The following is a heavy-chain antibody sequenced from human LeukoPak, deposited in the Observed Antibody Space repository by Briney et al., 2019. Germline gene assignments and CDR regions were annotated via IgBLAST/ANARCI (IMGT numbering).Heavy chain of an antibody. CDR1: GFTITSNY. CDR3: ARADGAGSPDGRNRVFFGMDV. D-gene: IGHD3-10*01. Sequence: GGSLRLSCVASGFTITSNYVIWVRQAPGKGLEWVSFFYSGGATYYADSVKGRFTISGDSLKNTLYLQMSTLRADDTAVYYCARADGAGSPDGRNRVFFGMDVWGQGTTVTVSS. J-gene: IGHJ6*02. V-gene: IGHV3-66*01. CDR2: FYSGGAT.